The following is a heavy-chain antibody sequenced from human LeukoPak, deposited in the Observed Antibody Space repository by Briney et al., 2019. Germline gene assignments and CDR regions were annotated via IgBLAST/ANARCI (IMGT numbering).Heavy chain of an antibody. CDR1: GFTFSRHA. D-gene: IGHD4-11*01. Sequence: GSLRLSCEASGFTFSRHAMSWVRQGPGKGLEWVSTISGSGDTIYYADSVKGRFTISRDNYMNTVSLQMNSLRAEDTAIYYCAKDRYSNYVNAFDMWGQGTMVAVSS. V-gene: IGHV3-23*01. J-gene: IGHJ3*02. CDR2: ISGSGDTI. CDR3: AKDRYSNYVNAFDM.